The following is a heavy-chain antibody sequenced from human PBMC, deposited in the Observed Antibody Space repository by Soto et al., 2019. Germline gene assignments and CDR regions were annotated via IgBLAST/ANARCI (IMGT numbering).Heavy chain of an antibody. D-gene: IGHD6-13*01. CDR2: INPTTTTT. V-gene: IGHV1-46*01. J-gene: IGHJ4*02. CDR1: ENTFSTYS. CDR3: ARDAAAGLNDY. Sequence: GASVKVSCKAAENTFSTYSLHWVRQAPGQGLEWMGIINPTTTTTTDAQKFQGRVTMTRDTSTSTAYMEMRSLRSDDTAVYYCARDAAAGLNDYWGQGTLVTVSS.